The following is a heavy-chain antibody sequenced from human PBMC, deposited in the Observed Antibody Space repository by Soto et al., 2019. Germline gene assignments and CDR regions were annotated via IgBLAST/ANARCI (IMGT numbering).Heavy chain of an antibody. Sequence: QITLKESGPTLVKPTQTLTLTCTFSGFSLSTSGVGVGWIRQPPGKALEWLALIYGNDDKRYSPSLKRRLTITKDTSKNQVVLTLTNMDPVDTATYYCAHRGSTNYHEVAFDYWGQGTLVTVSS. V-gene: IGHV2-5*01. CDR1: GFSLSTSGVG. CDR3: AHRGSTNYHEVAFDY. D-gene: IGHD3-22*01. CDR2: IYGNDDK. J-gene: IGHJ4*02.